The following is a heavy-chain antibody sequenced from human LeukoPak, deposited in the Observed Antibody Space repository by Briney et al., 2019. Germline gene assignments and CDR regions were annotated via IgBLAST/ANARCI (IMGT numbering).Heavy chain of an antibody. CDR3: ARVSRIGIGRLAPSDYMDV. J-gene: IGHJ6*03. CDR2: INPNSGGT. Sequence: ASVKVSCKASGYTFTGYYMHWVRQAPGQGLEWMGWINPNSGGTNYAQKFQGRVTMTRDTSISTAYLDLSTLTFEDTAVYFCARVSRIGIGRLAPSDYMDVWGEGTSVTISS. D-gene: IGHD2-21*01. CDR1: GYTFTGYY. V-gene: IGHV1-2*02.